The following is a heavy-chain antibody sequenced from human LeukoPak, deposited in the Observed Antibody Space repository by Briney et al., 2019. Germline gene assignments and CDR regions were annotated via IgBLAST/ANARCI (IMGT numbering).Heavy chain of an antibody. CDR3: ARHIGYYDSSGYHGYFDY. CDR1: GLTFSSYW. D-gene: IGHD3-22*01. CDR2: MKQDGSEM. J-gene: IGHJ4*02. Sequence: GGSLRLSCAASGLTFSSYWMSWVRQAPGKGLEWVANMKQDGSEMYYVDSVKGRFTISRDNAKNSLYLQMNSLRAEDTAVYYCARHIGYYDSSGYHGYFDYWGQGTLVTVSS. V-gene: IGHV3-7*05.